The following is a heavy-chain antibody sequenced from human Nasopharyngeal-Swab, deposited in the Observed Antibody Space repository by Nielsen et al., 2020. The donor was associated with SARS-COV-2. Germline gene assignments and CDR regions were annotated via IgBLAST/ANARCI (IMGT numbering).Heavy chain of an antibody. CDR1: GFTFSSYN. CDR3: ARGCVLTGPSCYYYGMDV. J-gene: IGHJ6*02. D-gene: IGHD3-9*01. CDR2: ISSSSSYI. V-gene: IGHV3-21*01. Sequence: GGSLRLSCAASGFTFSSYNMNWVRQAPGKGLEWVSSISSSSSYIYYADSVKGRFTISRDNAKNSPYLQMNSLRAEDTAVYYCARGCVLTGPSCYYYGMDVWGQGTTVTVSS.